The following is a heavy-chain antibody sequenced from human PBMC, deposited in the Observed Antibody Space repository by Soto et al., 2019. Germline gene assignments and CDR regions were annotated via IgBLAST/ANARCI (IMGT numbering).Heavy chain of an antibody. CDR2: IYYSGST. Sequence: PSETLSLTCTVSGVSISSNYWSWIRQPPGKGLEWIGYIYYSGSTKYNPSLKSRVTISVDTSKNQFSLKLTSVTAADTAVYYCARDKITGLFDYWGQGTLVTVSS. CDR1: GVSISSNY. D-gene: IGHD2-8*02. CDR3: ARDKITGLFDY. J-gene: IGHJ4*02. V-gene: IGHV4-59*12.